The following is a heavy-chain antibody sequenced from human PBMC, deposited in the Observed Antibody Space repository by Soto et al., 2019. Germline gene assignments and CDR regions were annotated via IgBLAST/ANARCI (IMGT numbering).Heavy chain of an antibody. V-gene: IGHV3-33*01. Sequence: PGGSQRVSCGAAELKCVTYGRHWVRQEPGKGLEWVAVIYYDGSNRYYGDAVKGRFTISRDNSKSTLYLQMSSLRAEDTAAYYCARAFCTNGVCYYFFDSWGHGTLVTVSS. CDR3: ARAFCTNGVCYYFFDS. D-gene: IGHD2-8*01. J-gene: IGHJ4*01. CDR2: IYYDGSNR. CDR1: ELKCVTYG.